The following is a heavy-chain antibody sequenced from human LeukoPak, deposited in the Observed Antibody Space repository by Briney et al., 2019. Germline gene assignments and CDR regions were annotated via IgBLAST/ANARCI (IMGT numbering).Heavy chain of an antibody. CDR2: IYSGGTT. CDR3: ARYDYGRSGFDY. CDR1: VFTVSTNY. V-gene: IGHV3-66*01. J-gene: IGHJ4*02. D-gene: IGHD5-12*01. Sequence: GGSLRLSCAASVFTVSTNYMSWLRQAPGKGLEWVSVIYSGGTTYYADSVKGRFSISRDTSKNTLDLQMNSLRAEDTAVYHCARYDYGRSGFDYWDQGTLVTVSS.